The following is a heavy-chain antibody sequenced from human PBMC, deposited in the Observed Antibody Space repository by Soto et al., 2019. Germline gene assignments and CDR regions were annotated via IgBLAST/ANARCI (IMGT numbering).Heavy chain of an antibody. CDR1: GSTFTDYY. CDR2: VDPEDGET. J-gene: IGHJ2*01. V-gene: IGHV1-69-2*01. D-gene: IGHD1-26*01. Sequence: EVQLVQSGTEVKRPGATVKISCKISGSTFTDYYIHWVQQAPGKGLEWMGLVDPEDGETMSSEKFQDRVTITAATSRGTALMDLSSLRSNDTAVYFCPRAPPVEVGHSSPHWYFYLWGRRTLVTVS. CDR3: PRAPPVEVGHSSPHWYFYL.